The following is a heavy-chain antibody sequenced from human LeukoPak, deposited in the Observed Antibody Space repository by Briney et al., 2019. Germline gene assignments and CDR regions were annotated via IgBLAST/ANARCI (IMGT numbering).Heavy chain of an antibody. CDR3: AKMDYVVN. J-gene: IGHJ4*02. CDR1: GFTFSSYG. Sequence: GGSLRLSCAASGFTFSSYGMHWVRQAPGKGLEWVAVISYDGSNKYYADSVKGRFTISRDNSKNTLYLQINSLRGEDTAVYYCAKMDYVVNWGQGTLATVSS. V-gene: IGHV3-30*18. D-gene: IGHD4-17*01. CDR2: ISYDGSNK.